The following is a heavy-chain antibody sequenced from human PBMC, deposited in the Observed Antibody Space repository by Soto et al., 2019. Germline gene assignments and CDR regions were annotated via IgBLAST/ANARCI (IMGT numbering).Heavy chain of an antibody. CDR2: ISSSSSTI. J-gene: IGHJ4*02. CDR1: GFTFSSYS. D-gene: IGHD3-16*02. Sequence: EVQLVESGGGLVQPGGSLRLSCAASGFTFSSYSMNWVRQAPGKGLEGVSYISSSSSTIYYADSVKGRVNISRDNSKNSLYLQMNCLRAEDTAVYYCARGELSLLTAGLDYWGQGTLVTVSS. V-gene: IGHV3-48*01. CDR3: ARGELSLLTAGLDY.